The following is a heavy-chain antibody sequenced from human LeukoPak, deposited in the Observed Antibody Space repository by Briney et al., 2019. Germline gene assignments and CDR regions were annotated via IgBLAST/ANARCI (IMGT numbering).Heavy chain of an antibody. V-gene: IGHV3-33*01. J-gene: IGHJ4*02. D-gene: IGHD3-22*01. CDR2: IWYDGSNK. Sequence: GRSLRLSCAASGFTFSSYGMHWVRQAPGKGLEWVAVIWYDGSNKYYADSVKGRFTISRDNSRNTLYLQMNSLRAEDTAVYYCARGVPGGYDSSGYYFGSFDYWGQGTLVTVSS. CDR3: ARGVPGGYDSSGYYFGSFDY. CDR1: GFTFSSYG.